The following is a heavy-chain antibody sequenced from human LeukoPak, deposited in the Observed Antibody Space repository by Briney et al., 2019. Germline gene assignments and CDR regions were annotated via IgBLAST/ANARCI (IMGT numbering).Heavy chain of an antibody. V-gene: IGHV1-18*01. CDR3: ARVHPGYQSITMIDSGY. CDR2: ISAYNGNT. CDR1: GYTFTSYG. J-gene: IGHJ4*02. D-gene: IGHD3-22*01. Sequence: ASVKVSCKASGYTFTSYGISWVRQAPGQGLEWMGWISAYNGNTNYAQKLQGRVTMTTDTSISTAYMELGRLRSDDTAVYYCARVHPGYQSITMIDSGYWGQGTLVTVSS.